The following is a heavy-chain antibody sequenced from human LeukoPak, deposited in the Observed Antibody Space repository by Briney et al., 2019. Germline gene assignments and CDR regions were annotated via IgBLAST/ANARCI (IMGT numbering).Heavy chain of an antibody. V-gene: IGHV4-34*01. CDR3: ARGAAYYDFWSGYLDRPMDYFDY. D-gene: IGHD3-3*01. CDR1: GGSFSGYY. Sequence: SETLSLTCAVYGGSFSGYYWSWIRQPPGKGLEWIGEINHSGSTNYNPSLKSRVTISVDTSKNQFSLKLSSVTAADTAVCYCARGAAYYDFWSGYLDRPMDYFDYWGQGTLVTVSS. CDR2: INHSGST. J-gene: IGHJ4*02.